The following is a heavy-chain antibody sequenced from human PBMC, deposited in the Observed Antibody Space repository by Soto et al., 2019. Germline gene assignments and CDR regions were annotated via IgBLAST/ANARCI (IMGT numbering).Heavy chain of an antibody. V-gene: IGHV6-1*01. Sequence: SQSRSLTCAISGDSVSSNSAAWNWIRQSPSSGLEWLGRTYYRSKWYNDYAVSVKSRITINPDTSKNQFSLQLNSVTPEDTAAYYCASQDIVATIGFDPWGQGTLVTVSS. CDR3: ASQDIVATIGFDP. CDR1: GDSVSSNSAA. D-gene: IGHD5-12*01. J-gene: IGHJ5*02. CDR2: TYYRSKWYN.